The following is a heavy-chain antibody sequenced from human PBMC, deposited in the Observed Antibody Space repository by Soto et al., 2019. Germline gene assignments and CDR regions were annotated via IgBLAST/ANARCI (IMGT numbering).Heavy chain of an antibody. CDR2: ISGSGGST. J-gene: IGHJ4*02. V-gene: IGHV3-23*01. CDR1: GFTFSSYA. CDR3: AKDPGRYFDWLPQGRDY. Sequence: RLSCAASGFTFSSYAMSWVRQAPGKGLEWVSAISGSGGSTYNADSVKGRFTISRDNSKNTLYLQMNSLRAEDTAVYYCAKDPGRYFDWLPQGRDYWGQGTLVTVSS. D-gene: IGHD3-9*01.